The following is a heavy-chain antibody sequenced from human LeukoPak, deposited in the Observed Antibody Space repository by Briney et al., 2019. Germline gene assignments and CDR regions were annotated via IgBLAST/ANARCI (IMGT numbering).Heavy chain of an antibody. CDR1: GGSFSGYY. V-gene: IGHV4-34*01. CDR3: AKDRPRIAAAGSYFDY. Sequence: SETLSLTCAVSGGSFSGYYWSWIRQPPGKGLEWIGEISHSGSTNYNPSLKSRVTISVDTSKNQFSLNLISVTAADTAVYYCAKDRPRIAAAGSYFDYWGQGTLVTVSS. CDR2: ISHSGST. D-gene: IGHD6-13*01. J-gene: IGHJ4*02.